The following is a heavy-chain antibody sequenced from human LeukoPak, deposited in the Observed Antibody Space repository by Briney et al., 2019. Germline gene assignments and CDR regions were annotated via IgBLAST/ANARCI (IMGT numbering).Heavy chain of an antibody. V-gene: IGHV4-4*07. J-gene: IGHJ3*02. Sequence: SETLSLTCTVSGGSLSSYYWTWIRQPPGKRLEWIGRIYTSGGTNYNPSLKSRVTMSVDTSKNQFSLNLASLTAADTALYYCAGRGSSSGTFDIWGPGTVVAVSS. CDR1: GGSLSSYY. CDR2: IYTSGGT. CDR3: AGRGSSSGTFDI. D-gene: IGHD6-6*01.